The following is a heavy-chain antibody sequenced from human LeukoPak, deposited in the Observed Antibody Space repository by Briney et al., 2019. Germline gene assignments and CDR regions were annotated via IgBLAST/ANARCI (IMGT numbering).Heavy chain of an antibody. J-gene: IGHJ4*02. CDR1: GFTFSSYA. D-gene: IGHD1-26*01. CDR2: IWYDGSNK. V-gene: IGHV3-33*08. Sequence: PGGSLRLSCAASGFTFSSYAMHWVRQAPGKGLEWVAVIWYDGSNKYYADSVKGRFTISRDNSKNTLYLQMNSLRAEDTAVYYCARDPSGSYYFDYWGQGTLVTVSS. CDR3: ARDPSGSYYFDY.